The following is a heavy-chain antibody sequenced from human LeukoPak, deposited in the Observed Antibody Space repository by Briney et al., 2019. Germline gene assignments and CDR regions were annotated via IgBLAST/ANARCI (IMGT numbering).Heavy chain of an antibody. CDR3: ARDGVTMVRGQYFDY. CDR2: ISSSSSTI. Sequence: GGSLRLSCTASGFTFSSYNMDWVRQAPGKGLEWVSYISSSSSTIYYADSVKGRFTISRDNAKNSLYLQMNSLRAEDTAVYYCARDGVTMVRGQYFDYWGQGTLVTVSS. J-gene: IGHJ4*02. V-gene: IGHV3-48*01. CDR1: GFTFSSYN. D-gene: IGHD3-10*01.